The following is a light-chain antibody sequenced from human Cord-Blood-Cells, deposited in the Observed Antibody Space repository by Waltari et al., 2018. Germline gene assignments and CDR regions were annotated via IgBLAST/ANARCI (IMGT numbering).Light chain of an antibody. V-gene: IGKV1-39*01. CDR2: AAS. CDR3: QQSYSTPRT. J-gene: IGKJ4*01. CDR1: QSISSY. Sequence: DLKMTQSPSSLSASVGDRVTITCRASQSISSYLNWYQQKPGKAPKLLIYAASSLQSGVPSRFSRSGSGTDFTLTISSLLPEDFATYYCQQSYSTPRTFGGGTKVEIK.